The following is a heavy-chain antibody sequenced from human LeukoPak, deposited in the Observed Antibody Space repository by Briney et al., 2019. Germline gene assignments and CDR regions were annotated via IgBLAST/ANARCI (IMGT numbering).Heavy chain of an antibody. CDR3: ARAGDRGSHIDF. CDR2: TYSGGST. V-gene: IGHV3-66*01. CDR1: GFPVTTKD. D-gene: IGHD1-26*01. J-gene: IGHJ4*02. Sequence: PGGSLRLSCAASGFPVTTKDMTWIRQAPGKGLEWVSVTYSGGSTFFADFVNGRFSISRDQSQNTLYLQVNSLRANDTAVYYCARAGDRGSHIDFWGQGTLVTVSS.